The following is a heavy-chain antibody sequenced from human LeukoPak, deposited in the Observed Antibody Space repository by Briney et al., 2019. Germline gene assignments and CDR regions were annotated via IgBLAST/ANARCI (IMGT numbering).Heavy chain of an antibody. V-gene: IGHV4-59*01. CDR1: GVSISSYY. J-gene: IGHJ4*02. Sequence: SGTLSLTCTVSGVSISSYYLSWVRQPPGKGLEWVGDIYYSGSTNYNPSLMSRVTISVDTSKNQFSLQLSSVTAADTAVYYCARGRPAWFGEKGCFDYWGQGTLVTVSS. CDR3: ARGRPAWFGEKGCFDY. CDR2: IYYSGST. D-gene: IGHD3-10*01.